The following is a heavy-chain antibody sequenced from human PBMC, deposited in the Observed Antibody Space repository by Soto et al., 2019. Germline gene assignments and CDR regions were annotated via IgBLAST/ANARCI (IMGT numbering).Heavy chain of an antibody. V-gene: IGHV3-23*01. CDR2: ISGSGGST. D-gene: IGHD6-6*01. Sequence: EVQLLESGGGLVQPGGSLRLSCAASGFTFSSYAMSWVRQAPGKGLEWVSAISGSGGSTYYADSVKGRFTISRDNSNNTLYMQMNRVRAEATAVYYCAKDSIEYSRSSDHFDYWVQGTLVTVSS. CDR1: GFTFSSYA. J-gene: IGHJ4*02. CDR3: AKDSIEYSRSSDHFDY.